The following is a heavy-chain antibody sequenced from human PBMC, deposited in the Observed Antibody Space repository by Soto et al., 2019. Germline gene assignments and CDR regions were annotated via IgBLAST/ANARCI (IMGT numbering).Heavy chain of an antibody. CDR2: INAGNGNT. J-gene: IGHJ4*02. D-gene: IGHD1-7*01. CDR3: ARDVNKGYNWNFDIGF. CDR1: GYTFPNYA. V-gene: IGHV1-3*01. Sequence: ASVKFSRKASGYTFPNYAMHWVRQAPGQRLEWMGWINAGNGNTKFSQKFQGRVTIARDTSATTVYMELSSLRSEDTAVYYCARDVNKGYNWNFDIGFWGQGTLVTVSS.